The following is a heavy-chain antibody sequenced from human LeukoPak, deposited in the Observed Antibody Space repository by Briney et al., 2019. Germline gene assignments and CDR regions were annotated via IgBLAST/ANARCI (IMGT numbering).Heavy chain of an antibody. CDR3: ARDNRFGEFGLAYYYYGMDV. CDR1: GFTFSSYS. D-gene: IGHD3-10*01. J-gene: IGHJ6*02. Sequence: PGGSLRLSCAASGFTFSSYSMNWVRQAPGKGLEWVSSISSSSSYIYYADSVKGRFTISRDNAKNSLYLQMNSLRAEDTAVYYCARDNRFGEFGLAYYYYGMDVWGQGTTVTVSS. V-gene: IGHV3-21*01. CDR2: ISSSSSYI.